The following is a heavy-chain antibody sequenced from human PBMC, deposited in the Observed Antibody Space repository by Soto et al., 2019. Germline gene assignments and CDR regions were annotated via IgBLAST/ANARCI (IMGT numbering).Heavy chain of an antibody. CDR2: IIPILGIA. Sequence: SVKVSCKASGGTFSSYTISWVRQAPGQGLEWMGRIIPILGIANYAQKFQGRVTITADKSTSTAYMELSSLRSEDTAVYYCARDGQQLASGSDPWGNETLATLAS. CDR3: ARDGQQLASGSDP. J-gene: IGHJ5*02. D-gene: IGHD6-13*01. CDR1: GGTFSSYT. V-gene: IGHV1-69*04.